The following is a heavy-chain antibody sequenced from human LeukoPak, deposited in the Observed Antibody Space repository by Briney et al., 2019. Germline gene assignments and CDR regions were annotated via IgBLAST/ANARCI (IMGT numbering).Heavy chain of an antibody. CDR2: IYHSGST. CDR3: ARAADDWLSRPLGAFDI. J-gene: IGHJ3*02. Sequence: PSETLSLTCAVSGGSISSSNWWSWVRQPPGKGLEWIGEIYHSGSTNYNPSLKSRVTISVDRSKNQFSLKLSSVTAADTAVYYCARAADDWLSRPLGAFDIWGQGTMVTVSS. D-gene: IGHD3-9*01. CDR1: GGSISSSNW. V-gene: IGHV4-4*02.